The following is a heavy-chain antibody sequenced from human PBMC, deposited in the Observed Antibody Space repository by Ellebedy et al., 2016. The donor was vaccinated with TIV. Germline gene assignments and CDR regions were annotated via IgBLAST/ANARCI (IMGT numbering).Heavy chain of an antibody. CDR3: ARVRYYYDSSGYYVDFDY. CDR1: GYTFTSYG. CDR2: ISAYNGNT. J-gene: IGHJ4*02. Sequence: ASVKVSCXASGYTFTSYGISWVRQAPGQGLEWMGWISAYNGNTNYAQKLQGRVTMTTDTSTSTAYMELRSLRSDDTAVYYCARVRYYYDSSGYYVDFDYWGQGTLVTVSS. D-gene: IGHD3-22*01. V-gene: IGHV1-18*01.